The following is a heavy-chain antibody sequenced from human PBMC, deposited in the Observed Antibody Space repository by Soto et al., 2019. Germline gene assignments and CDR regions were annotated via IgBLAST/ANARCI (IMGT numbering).Heavy chain of an antibody. CDR1: GFTFDDYA. CDR3: AKVLGSARDSSYMDV. J-gene: IGHJ6*03. Sequence: EVQLVESGGGLVQPGRSLRLSCAASGFTFDDYAMHWVRQAPGKGLEWVSGISWNSGSIGYADSVKGRFTISRDNAKNSLYLQMNSLTAEDTALYYCAKVLGSARDSSYMDVWGKGTTVTVSS. D-gene: IGHD3-10*01. CDR2: ISWNSGSI. V-gene: IGHV3-9*01.